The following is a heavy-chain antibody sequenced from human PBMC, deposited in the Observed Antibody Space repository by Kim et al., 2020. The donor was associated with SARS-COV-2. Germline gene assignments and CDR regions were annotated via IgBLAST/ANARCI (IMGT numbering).Heavy chain of an antibody. V-gene: IGHV3-9*01. D-gene: IGHD6-19*01. CDR1: GFTFGDYA. CDR2: ISWNSGSI. J-gene: IGHJ4*02. CDR3: AKDFSYPGIAVAGLGKSY. Sequence: GGSLRLSCAASGFTFGDYAMHWVRQAPGKGLEWVSGISWNSGSIGYADSVKGRFTISRDNAKNSLYLQMNSLRAEDTALYYCAKDFSYPGIAVAGLGKSYWGQGTLVTVSS.